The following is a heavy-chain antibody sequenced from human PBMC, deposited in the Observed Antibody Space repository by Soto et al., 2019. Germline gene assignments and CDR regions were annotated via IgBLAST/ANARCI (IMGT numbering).Heavy chain of an antibody. CDR2: IWYDGSNK. Sequence: LRLSCAASRFTFSSYGMHWVRQAPGKGLEWVAVIWYDGSNKYYADSVKGRFTISRDNSKNTLYLQMNSLRAEDTAVYYCARWGSTTVTTPAYYYGMDVWGQGTTVTVSS. V-gene: IGHV3-33*01. CDR3: ARWGSTTVTTPAYYYGMDV. D-gene: IGHD4-4*01. J-gene: IGHJ6*02. CDR1: RFTFSSYG.